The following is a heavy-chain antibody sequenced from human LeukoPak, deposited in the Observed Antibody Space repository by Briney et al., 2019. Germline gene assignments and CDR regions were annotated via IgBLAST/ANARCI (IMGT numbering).Heavy chain of an antibody. CDR2: INHSGST. D-gene: IGHD6-19*01. Sequence: SETLSLTCAVYGGSFSGYYWSWIRQPPGKGLEWIGEINHSGSTNYNPSLKSRVTISVDTSKNQFSLKLSSVTAADTAVYYCARVDSSGWKGDYWGQGTLVTVSS. V-gene: IGHV4-34*01. CDR3: ARVDSSGWKGDY. J-gene: IGHJ4*02. CDR1: GGSFSGYY.